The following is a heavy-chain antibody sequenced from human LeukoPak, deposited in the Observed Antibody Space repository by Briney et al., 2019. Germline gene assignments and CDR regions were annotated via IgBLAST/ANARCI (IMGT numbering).Heavy chain of an antibody. J-gene: IGHJ4*02. Sequence: GESLKISCKGSGYSFTTYWIGWVRQMPGKGLGWMGIIYPDDSDTRYSPSFQGQVTISADKSISTAFLQWSSLKASDSAMYYCARLTGCTNGVCFMLDYWGPGNPGHRLL. CDR1: GYSFTTYW. CDR2: IYPDDSDT. D-gene: IGHD2-8*01. V-gene: IGHV5-51*01. CDR3: ARLTGCTNGVCFMLDY.